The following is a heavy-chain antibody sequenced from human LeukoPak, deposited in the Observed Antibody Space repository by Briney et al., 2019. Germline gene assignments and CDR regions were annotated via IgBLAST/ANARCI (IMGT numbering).Heavy chain of an antibody. CDR2: IIPIFGTA. CDR3: ARERFDGVGSGPAYQLLWFGGKFDY. Sequence: APGKVSCKASGGTFSSYAISWVRQAPGQGLEWMGGIIPIFGTANYAQKFQGRVTITADESTSTAYMELSSLRSEDTAVYYCARERFDGVGSGPAYQLLWFGGKFDYWGQGTLVTVSS. CDR1: GGTFSSYA. J-gene: IGHJ4*02. D-gene: IGHD3-10*01. V-gene: IGHV1-69*01.